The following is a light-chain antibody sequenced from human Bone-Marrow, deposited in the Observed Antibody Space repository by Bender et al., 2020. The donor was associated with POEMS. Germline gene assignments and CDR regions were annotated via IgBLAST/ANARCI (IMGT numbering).Light chain of an antibody. V-gene: IGLV1-40*01. Sequence: QSVLTQPPSVSGAPGQRVTISCTGSSSNTGSGYDINWYQHLPGTAPKLLIYGYNNRPSGVPDRFSGSKSGTSASLAITGLQAEDEAHYYCSSYTSSTTWVFGGGTKLTVL. CDR1: SSNTGSGYD. J-gene: IGLJ3*02. CDR2: GYN. CDR3: SSYTSSTTWV.